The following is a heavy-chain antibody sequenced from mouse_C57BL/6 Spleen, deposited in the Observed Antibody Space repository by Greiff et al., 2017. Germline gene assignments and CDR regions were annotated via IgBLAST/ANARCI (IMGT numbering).Heavy chain of an antibody. D-gene: IGHD2-1*01. CDR1: GYAFSSYW. J-gene: IGHJ2*01. Sequence: VQRVESGAELVKPGASVKISCKASGYAFSSYWMNWVKQRPGKGLEWIGQIYPGDGDTNYNGKFKGKATLTADKSSSTAYMQLSSLTAEDSAVYFCARSLLYQGNYFDYWGQGTTLTVAS. V-gene: IGHV1-80*01. CDR3: ARSLLYQGNYFDY. CDR2: IYPGDGDT.